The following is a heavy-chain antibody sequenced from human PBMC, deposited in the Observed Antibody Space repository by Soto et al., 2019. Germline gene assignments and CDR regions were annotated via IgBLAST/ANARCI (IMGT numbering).Heavy chain of an antibody. J-gene: IGHJ6*02. V-gene: IGHV1-18*04. Sequence: ASVKVSCKASGYSFSSYYMHWVRQAPGQGLEWMGWISAYNGNTNYAQKLQGRVTMTTDTSTSTAYMELRSLRSDGTAVYYCARVAARDYYYYGMDVWGQGTTVTVSS. CDR1: GYSFSSYY. CDR3: ARVAARDYYYYGMDV. D-gene: IGHD6-6*01. CDR2: ISAYNGNT.